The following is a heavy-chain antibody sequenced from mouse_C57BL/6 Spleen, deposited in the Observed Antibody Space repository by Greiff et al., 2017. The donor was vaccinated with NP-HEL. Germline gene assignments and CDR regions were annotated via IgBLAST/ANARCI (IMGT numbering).Heavy chain of an antibody. D-gene: IGHD2-4*01. CDR3: APYDYDGKGY. Sequence: QVQLQQSGAELVKPGASVKLSCKASGYTFTSYWMHWVKQRPGQGLEWIGMIHPNSGSTNYNEKFKSKATLTVDKSSSTAYMQLSSLTSEDSAVYYCAPYDYDGKGYWGQGTSVTVSS. CDR2: IHPNSGST. J-gene: IGHJ4*01. V-gene: IGHV1-64*01. CDR1: GYTFTSYW.